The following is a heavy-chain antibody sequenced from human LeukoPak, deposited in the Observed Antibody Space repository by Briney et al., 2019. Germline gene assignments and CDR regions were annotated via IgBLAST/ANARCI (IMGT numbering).Heavy chain of an antibody. J-gene: IGHJ4*02. D-gene: IGHD2-2*01. CDR2: ISGNGGST. CDR1: GFTFSSYA. V-gene: IGHV3-23*01. CDR3: AKVSGYGVVVPAAIDQFFDY. Sequence: PGGSLRLSCAAFGFTFSSYAMSWVRQAPGKGLEWVSAISGNGGSTYYADSVKGRFTISRDNSKNTLYLQMNSLRAEDTAVYYCAKVSGYGVVVPAAIDQFFDYWGQGTLVTVSS.